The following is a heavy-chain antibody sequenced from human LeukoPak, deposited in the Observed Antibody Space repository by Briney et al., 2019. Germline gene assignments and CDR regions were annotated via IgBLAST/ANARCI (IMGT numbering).Heavy chain of an antibody. CDR3: ARDHNYPDSSPYLYGPLGY. V-gene: IGHV7-4-1*02. D-gene: IGHD3-22*01. CDR2: INTNTGNP. Sequence: ASVKVSCKASGYTFTSYAMNWVRQAPGQGLEWMGWINTNTGNPTYAQGFTGQFVFSLDTSVSTAYLQIISLKAEDTAVYYCARDHNYPDSSPYLYGPLGYWGQGTLVTVSS. CDR1: GYTFTSYA. J-gene: IGHJ4*02.